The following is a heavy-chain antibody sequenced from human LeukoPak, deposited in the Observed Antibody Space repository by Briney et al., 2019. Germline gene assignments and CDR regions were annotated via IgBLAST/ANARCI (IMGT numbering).Heavy chain of an antibody. CDR1: GFAFSNFA. J-gene: IGHJ4*02. D-gene: IGHD3-22*01. CDR3: ARDAPRAYDSSGYYIDY. Sequence: GGSLRLSCAASGFAFSNFAMHWVRQAPGKGLEWVSYISSSSSTIYYADSVKGRFTISRDNAKNSLYLQMNSLRAEDTAVYYCARDAPRAYDSSGYYIDYWGQGTLVTVSS. CDR2: ISSSSSTI. V-gene: IGHV3-48*01.